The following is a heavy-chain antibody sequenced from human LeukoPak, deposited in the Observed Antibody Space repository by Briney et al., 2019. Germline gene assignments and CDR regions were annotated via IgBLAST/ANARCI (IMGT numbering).Heavy chain of an antibody. D-gene: IGHD2-2*01. Sequence: GGSLRLSCAASGFTFSSYSMNWVRQAPGKGLEWVGFIRSKAYGGTTEYAASVKGRFTISRDDSKSIAYLQMNSLKTEDTAVYYCTRDQSDIVVVPADWGQGTLVTVSS. CDR1: GFTFSSYS. J-gene: IGHJ4*02. V-gene: IGHV3-49*04. CDR3: TRDQSDIVVVPAD. CDR2: IRSKAYGGTT.